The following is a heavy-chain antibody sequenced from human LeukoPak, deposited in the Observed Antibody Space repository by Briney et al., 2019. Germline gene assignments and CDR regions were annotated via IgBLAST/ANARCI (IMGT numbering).Heavy chain of an antibody. CDR1: GGSISSYF. CDR2: IYYSGST. Sequence: SETLSLTCTVSGGSISSYFWSWIRQPPGKGLEWIGYIYYSGSTNYNPSLKSRVTISVDTSKNQFSLKLSSVTAADTAVYYCARGYFDSSGYYYLDAFDIWGQGTMVTVSS. V-gene: IGHV4-59*01. D-gene: IGHD3-22*01. J-gene: IGHJ3*02. CDR3: ARGYFDSSGYYYLDAFDI.